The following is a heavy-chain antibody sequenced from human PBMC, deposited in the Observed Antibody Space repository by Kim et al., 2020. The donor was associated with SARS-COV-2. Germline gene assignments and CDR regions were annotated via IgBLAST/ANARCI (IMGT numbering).Heavy chain of an antibody. CDR2: IYYSGST. V-gene: IGHV4-39*07. CDR3: ARVPSPYDSSEHYFDY. D-gene: IGHD3-22*01. CDR1: GGSISSSSYY. Sequence: SETLSLTCTVSGGSISSSSYYWGWIRQPPGKGLEWIGSIYYSGSTYYNPSLKSRVTISVDTSKNQFSLKLSSVTAADTAVYYCARVPSPYDSSEHYFDYWGQGTLVTVSS. J-gene: IGHJ4*02.